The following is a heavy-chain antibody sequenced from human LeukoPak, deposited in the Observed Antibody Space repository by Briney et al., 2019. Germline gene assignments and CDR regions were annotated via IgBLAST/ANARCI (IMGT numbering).Heavy chain of an antibody. J-gene: IGHJ5*02. CDR3: ARDRRAGSSSGWYRWFDP. Sequence: SETLSLTCTVSGGSISSYYWSWIRQPPGKGLEWIGYIYYSGSTNYNPSLKSRVTISVDTSKNQFSLKLSSVTAADTAVYYCARDRRAGSSSGWYRWFDPWGQGTLVTVSS. V-gene: IGHV4-59*01. D-gene: IGHD6-19*01. CDR1: GGSISSYY. CDR2: IYYSGST.